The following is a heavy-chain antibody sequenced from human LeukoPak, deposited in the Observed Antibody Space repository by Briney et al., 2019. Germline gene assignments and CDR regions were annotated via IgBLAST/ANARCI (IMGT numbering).Heavy chain of an antibody. V-gene: IGHV3-7*03. Sequence: PGGSLRLSCAASGFTFSSYWMSWVRQAPGKGLEWVANIKQDGSEKYHVDSVKGRFTISRDNAKNSLYLQMNSLRAEDTAVYYCAREPGSIAAAGTFDYWGQGTLVTVSS. CDR2: IKQDGSEK. CDR3: AREPGSIAAAGTFDY. CDR1: GFTFSSYW. D-gene: IGHD6-13*01. J-gene: IGHJ4*02.